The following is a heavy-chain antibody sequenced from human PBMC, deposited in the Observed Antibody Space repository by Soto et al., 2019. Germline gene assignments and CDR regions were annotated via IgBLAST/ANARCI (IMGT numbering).Heavy chain of an antibody. CDR3: TRGDYIVYYLDY. J-gene: IGHJ4*02. V-gene: IGHV1-18*01. D-gene: IGHD4-4*01. CDR2: ITPFNGNT. CDR1: GYTFTSYG. Sequence: QVQPVQSGAEVKKPGASVKVSCKASGYTFTSYGISWVRQAPGQGLEWMGWITPFNGNTNYAQKLQGRVTITTDASTSTAYMELRSLRSDDTAVYYCTRGDYIVYYLDYWGQGTLVTVSS.